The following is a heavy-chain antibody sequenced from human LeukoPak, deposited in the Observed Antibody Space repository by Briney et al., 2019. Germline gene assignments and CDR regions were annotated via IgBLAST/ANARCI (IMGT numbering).Heavy chain of an antibody. CDR1: GFSFSSHW. J-gene: IGHJ5*02. CDR3: ARDGPATDTDLDR. CDR2: IKGGGSEK. D-gene: IGHD6-13*01. V-gene: IGHV3-7*01. Sequence: GGSLRLSCAASGFSFSSHWMNWVRQAPGKGLQWVATIKGGGSEKFYVDSVKGRFTISRDNAKNSLYLQMNILRAEDTAVYYCARDGPATDTDLDRWGQGTLVIVSS.